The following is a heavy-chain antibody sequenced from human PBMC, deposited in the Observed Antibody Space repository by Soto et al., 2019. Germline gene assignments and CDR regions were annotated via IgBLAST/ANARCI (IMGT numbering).Heavy chain of an antibody. CDR3: ARVAKLAVAGRYYYYYGMDV. CDR1: GDSVSSNSAA. Sequence: SQTLSLTCAISGDSVSSNSAAWNWIRQSPSRGLEWLGRTYYRSKWYNDYAVSVKSRITINPDTSKNQFSLQLNSVTPEDTAVYYCARVAKLAVAGRYYYYYGMDVWGQGTTVTVSS. D-gene: IGHD6-19*01. CDR2: TYYRSKWYN. J-gene: IGHJ6*02. V-gene: IGHV6-1*01.